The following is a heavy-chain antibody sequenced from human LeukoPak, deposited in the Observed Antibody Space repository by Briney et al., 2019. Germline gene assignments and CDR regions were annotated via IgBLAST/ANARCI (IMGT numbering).Heavy chain of an antibody. CDR1: EFSFSSYG. Sequence: GRSLRLSCAASEFSFSSYGMHWVRRAPGKGLQWVASLWYEGSNKYHADSVKGRFTISRDNSQSTLYLQMNSLRAEDTAVYYCARARNNYDRSGFSALDYWGQGTLVTVSS. CDR3: ARARNNYDRSGFSALDY. CDR2: LWYEGSNK. J-gene: IGHJ4*02. D-gene: IGHD3-22*01. V-gene: IGHV3-33*01.